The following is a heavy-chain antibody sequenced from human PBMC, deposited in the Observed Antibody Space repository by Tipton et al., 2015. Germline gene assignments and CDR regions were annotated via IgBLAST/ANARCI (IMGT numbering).Heavy chain of an antibody. CDR1: GDSISTSSHY. J-gene: IGHJ4*02. V-gene: IGHV4-39*01. CDR2: IYYTGST. Sequence: TLSLTCNVSGDSISTSSHYWGWVRQPPGKGLEWIATIYYTGSTYYNPSLMSRVSVSVDTSKNQFSLNLNSVTAADTALYYCTRSPMVTFGGVQRLPETKPGGLDYWGQGTLVTVSS. CDR3: TRSPMVTFGGVQRLPETKPGGLDY. D-gene: IGHD3-16*01.